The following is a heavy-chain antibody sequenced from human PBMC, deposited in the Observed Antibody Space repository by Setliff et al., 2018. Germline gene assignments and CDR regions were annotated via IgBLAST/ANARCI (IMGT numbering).Heavy chain of an antibody. V-gene: IGHV3-53*01. Sequence: PGGSLRLSCAASGFTVSSNYISWVRQAQGKGLEWVALLYGDNKIDFADSVKGRFTISRDNSNNTLYLQMNSPRAEDTAVYYCAKGGSTSCYTEADYWGQGTLVTVSS. CDR2: LYGDNKI. D-gene: IGHD2-2*02. J-gene: IGHJ4*02. CDR3: AKGGSTSCYTEADY. CDR1: GFTVSSNY.